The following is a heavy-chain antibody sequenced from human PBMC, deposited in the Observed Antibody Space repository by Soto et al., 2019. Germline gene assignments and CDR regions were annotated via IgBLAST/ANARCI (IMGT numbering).Heavy chain of an antibody. V-gene: IGHV3-23*01. CDR1: GFTVSSYA. CDR3: AKDSEYCSGGSCYFDY. Sequence: PGGALRRSCAASGFTVSSYAMSWVRQAPGTGLEWVSAISGSGGSTYYADSVKGRFTISRDNSKNTLYLQMNSLRAEDTAVYYCAKDSEYCSGGSCYFDYWGQGTLVTVSA. D-gene: IGHD2-15*01. J-gene: IGHJ4*02. CDR2: ISGSGGST.